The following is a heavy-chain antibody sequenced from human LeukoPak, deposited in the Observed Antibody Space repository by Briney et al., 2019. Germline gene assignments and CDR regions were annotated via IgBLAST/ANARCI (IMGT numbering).Heavy chain of an antibody. CDR2: ISGSGGST. V-gene: IGHV3-23*01. Sequence: GGSLRLSCAASGFTFSSYAMSWVRQAPGKGLEWVSAISGSGGSTYYADSVKGRFTISRDNSKNTLYLQMNSLRAEDTAVYYCAKDTGILEWSPPSDYWGQGTLVTVSS. J-gene: IGHJ4*02. CDR3: AKDTGILEWSPPSDY. D-gene: IGHD3-3*01. CDR1: GFTFSSYA.